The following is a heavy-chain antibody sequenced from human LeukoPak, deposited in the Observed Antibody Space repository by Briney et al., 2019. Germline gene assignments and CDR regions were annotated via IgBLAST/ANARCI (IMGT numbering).Heavy chain of an antibody. V-gene: IGHV3-23*01. J-gene: IGHJ4*02. CDR3: AKARRSACSSTSCYPFDY. CDR1: GFTFSSYA. D-gene: IGHD2-2*01. CDR2: ISGSGGST. Sequence: PGGSLRLSCAASGFTFSSYAMSWVRQAPGKGLEWVSAISGSGGSTYYADSVKGRFTISRDNSKNTLYLQMNSLRAEDTAVYYCAKARRSACSSTSCYPFDYWGQGTLVTVCS.